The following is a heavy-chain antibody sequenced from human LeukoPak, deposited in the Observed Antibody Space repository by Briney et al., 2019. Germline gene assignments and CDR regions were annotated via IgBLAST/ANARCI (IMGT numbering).Heavy chain of an antibody. Sequence: GESLKISCKGSGYSFTSYWIGWVRQMPGKGLEWMGIIYPGDSDTRYSPSFQGQVTISADKSISTAYLQWSSLKASDTAVYYCARHGQQWLVHNRFDPWGQGTLVTVSS. CDR3: ARHGQQWLVHNRFDP. V-gene: IGHV5-51*01. J-gene: IGHJ5*02. D-gene: IGHD6-19*01. CDR1: GYSFTSYW. CDR2: IYPGDSDT.